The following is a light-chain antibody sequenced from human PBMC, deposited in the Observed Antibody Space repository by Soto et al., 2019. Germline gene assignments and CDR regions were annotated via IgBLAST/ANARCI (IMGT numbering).Light chain of an antibody. CDR1: SSDVGSYNR. CDR2: WDT. J-gene: IGLJ1*01. CDR3: SLYTSSTTCV. V-gene: IGLV2-18*01. Sequence: QAALGSPPCVTASPAQSVTISCTETSSDVGSYNRGSWYQQPPGTAPKLLIYWDTNWPPGVRDVFSAPKSGNTAYLPLSRLPAEDEAAYSCSLYTSSTTCVIASGTKVPVL.